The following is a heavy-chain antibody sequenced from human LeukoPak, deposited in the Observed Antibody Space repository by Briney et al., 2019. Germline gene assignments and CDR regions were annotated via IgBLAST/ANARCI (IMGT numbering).Heavy chain of an antibody. CDR1: GYTFTSYY. CDR2: INPSGGST. J-gene: IGHJ4*02. CDR3: ARPSGYNYYDSSGSLSY. D-gene: IGHD3-22*01. V-gene: IGHV1-46*01. Sequence: ASVKVSCKASGYTFTSYYMHWVRQAPGQGLEWMGIINPSGGSTSYAQKFQGRVTMTRDTSTSTVYMELSSLRSEGTAVYYCARPSGYNYYDSSGSLSYWGQGTLVTVSS.